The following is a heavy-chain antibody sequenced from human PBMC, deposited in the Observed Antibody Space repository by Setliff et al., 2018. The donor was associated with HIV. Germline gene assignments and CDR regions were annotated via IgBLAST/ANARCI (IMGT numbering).Heavy chain of an antibody. Sequence: PGGSLRLSCAASGFTFSPYEMNWVRQAPGKGLEWISYISSSSSTMFYADSVKGRFTISRDNAKNSLYLQMNSLRAEDTAVYYCAKDLDIVVVPAAPDAFDIWGQGTMVTVSS. CDR2: ISSSSSTM. CDR3: AKDLDIVVVPAAPDAFDI. D-gene: IGHD2-2*03. CDR1: GFTFSPYE. J-gene: IGHJ3*02. V-gene: IGHV3-48*03.